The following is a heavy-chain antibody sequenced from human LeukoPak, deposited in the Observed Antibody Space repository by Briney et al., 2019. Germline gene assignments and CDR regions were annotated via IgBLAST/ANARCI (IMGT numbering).Heavy chain of an antibody. Sequence: GASVKVSCKASGGTFSSYAISWVRQVPGQGLEWMGGIIPIFGTANYAQKFQGRVTITADESTSTAYMELSSLRSEDTAVYYCASTALSGDYEPDAFDIWGQGTMVTVSS. J-gene: IGHJ3*02. CDR3: ASTALSGDYEPDAFDI. CDR2: IIPIFGTA. V-gene: IGHV1-69*13. CDR1: GGTFSSYA. D-gene: IGHD4-17*01.